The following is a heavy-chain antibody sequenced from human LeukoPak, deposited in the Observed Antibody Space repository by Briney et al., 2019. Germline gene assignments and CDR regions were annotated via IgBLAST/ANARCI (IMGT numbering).Heavy chain of an antibody. CDR1: GFIFSNYG. D-gene: IGHD1-26*01. J-gene: IGHJ6*02. V-gene: IGHV3-30*18. Sequence: GGSLRLPCEASGFIFSNYGMHWVRQAPGKGLEWVALRSYDGSKKYYAGSVKGRFTISRDNSKNTLYLEMNSLRAEDTAVYYCAKESASYYGGRGYYYYGTDAWGQGTTVTVSS. CDR2: RSYDGSKK. CDR3: AKESASYYGGRGYYYYGTDA.